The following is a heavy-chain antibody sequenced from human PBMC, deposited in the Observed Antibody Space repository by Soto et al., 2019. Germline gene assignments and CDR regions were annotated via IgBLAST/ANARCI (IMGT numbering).Heavy chain of an antibody. CDR2: IYYSGST. V-gene: IGHV4-39*01. D-gene: IGHD3-10*01. J-gene: IGHJ4*02. CDR1: GGSISSSSYY. CDR3: ARHLWFGELSPFDY. Sequence: SETLSLTCTVSGGSISSSSYYWGWIRQPPGKGREWVGSIYYSGSTYYNPSLRRRVTISVDTSKDQFSLKLSSVTAADTAVYYCARHLWFGELSPFDYWGQGTLVTVSS.